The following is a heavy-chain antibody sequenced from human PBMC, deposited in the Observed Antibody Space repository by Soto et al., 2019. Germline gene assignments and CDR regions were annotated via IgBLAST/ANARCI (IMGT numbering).Heavy chain of an antibody. CDR3: ARGGGWKGYYYYGMDV. CDR2: IYHSGST. V-gene: IGHV4-4*01. D-gene: IGHD1-1*01. Sequence: NPSETLSLTCAVSGGSISSSNWWSWVRQPPGKGLEWIGEIYHSGSTNYNPSLKSRVTISVDKSKNQFSLKLSSVTAADTAVYCCARGGGWKGYYYYGMDVWGQGTTVTVSS. J-gene: IGHJ6*02. CDR1: GGSISSSNW.